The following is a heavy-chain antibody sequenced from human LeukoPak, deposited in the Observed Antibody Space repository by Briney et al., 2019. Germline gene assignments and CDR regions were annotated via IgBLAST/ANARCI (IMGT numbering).Heavy chain of an antibody. J-gene: IGHJ4*02. CDR2: IYYSGST. V-gene: IGHV4-39*01. CDR1: GGSISSSSYY. Sequence: SETLSLTCTVSGGSISSSSYYWGWIRQPPGKGLEWIGSIYYSGSTYYNPSLKSRVTISVDTSKNQFSLKLSSVTAADTAVYYCARHTTYYDYVWGSYRYSTFDYWGQGTLVTVSS. D-gene: IGHD3-16*02. CDR3: ARHTTYYDYVWGSYRYSTFDY.